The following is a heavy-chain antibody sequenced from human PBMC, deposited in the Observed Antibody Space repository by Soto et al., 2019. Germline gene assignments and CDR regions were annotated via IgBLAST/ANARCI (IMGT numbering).Heavy chain of an antibody. CDR2: IIPIFGTA. Sequence: QVQLVQSGAEVKKPGSSVKVSCKASGGTFSSYAISWVRQAPGQGLEWMGGIIPIFGTANYAQKFQGRVTINEEESTSTGYMELRSPRSEDTAGYYWAGGPRGRSFLFGPWGQGTLVTVSS. V-gene: IGHV1-69*01. CDR1: GGTFSSYA. D-gene: IGHD3-3*01. CDR3: AGGPRGRSFLFGP. J-gene: IGHJ5*02.